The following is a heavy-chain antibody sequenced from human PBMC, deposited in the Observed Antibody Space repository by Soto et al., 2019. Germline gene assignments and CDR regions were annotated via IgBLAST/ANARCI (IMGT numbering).Heavy chain of an antibody. Sequence: GESLKISCKGSGYSFTSYWIGWVRQMPGKGLEWMGIIYPGDSDTRYSPSFQGQVTISADKSISTAYLQWSSLKASDTAMYYCARSASYSSGWPNWFDPWGQGTLVTVSS. CDR1: GYSFTSYW. J-gene: IGHJ5*02. D-gene: IGHD6-19*01. CDR2: IYPGDSDT. V-gene: IGHV5-51*01. CDR3: ARSASYSSGWPNWFDP.